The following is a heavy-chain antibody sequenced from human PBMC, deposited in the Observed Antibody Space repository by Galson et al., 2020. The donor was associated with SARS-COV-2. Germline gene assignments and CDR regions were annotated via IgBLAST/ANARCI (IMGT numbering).Heavy chain of an antibody. CDR3: ARILGFCNSLTCYRRAMDV. J-gene: IGHJ6*02. CDR1: GFTFTKYA. Sequence: GESLKISCKASGFTFTKYAFGWVRQAPGQGLEWMGWISGYSGNTNSAQKFQGRVTITTDTSTSTAYMELRSLRSDDTAVYYCARILGFCNSLTCYRRAMDVWGQGTTVTVSS. CDR2: ISGYSGNT. D-gene: IGHD3-16*02. V-gene: IGHV1-18*01.